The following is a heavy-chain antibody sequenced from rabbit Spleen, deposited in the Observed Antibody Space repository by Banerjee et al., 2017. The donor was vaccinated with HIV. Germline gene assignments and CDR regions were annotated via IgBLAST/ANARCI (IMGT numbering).Heavy chain of an antibody. CDR2: IEGGSSAFS. CDR3: ARDSGSSFSSYGMDL. V-gene: IGHV1S45*01. J-gene: IGHJ6*01. Sequence: QEQLKETGGGLVQPGGSLKLSCKASGVSFSNNHYMCWVRQAPGKGLEWIACIEGGSSAFSYFASWAKGRFTISKTSSTTVTLQMTSLTAADTATYFCARDSGSSFSSYGMDLWGPGTLVTFS. D-gene: IGHD8-1*01. CDR1: GVSFSNNHY.